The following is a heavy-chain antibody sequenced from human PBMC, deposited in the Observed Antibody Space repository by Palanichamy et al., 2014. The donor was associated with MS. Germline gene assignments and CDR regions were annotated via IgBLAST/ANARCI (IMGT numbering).Heavy chain of an antibody. D-gene: IGHD3-10*01. CDR3: VKDLNATPDNIRSITTVLDAFHF. Sequence: DVRLVESGGGLVQPGGSLRLSRSASGFGFRRYAMHWVRQAPGKGPEWLSTIVHNGDSSYYADSVKGRFTISRDNSENTLYLHMSSLRPEDTAVYHCVKDLNATPDNIRSITTVLDAFHFWGQGTVVSVSS. CDR2: IVHNGDSS. V-gene: IGHV3-64D*06. J-gene: IGHJ3*01. CDR1: GFGFRRYA.